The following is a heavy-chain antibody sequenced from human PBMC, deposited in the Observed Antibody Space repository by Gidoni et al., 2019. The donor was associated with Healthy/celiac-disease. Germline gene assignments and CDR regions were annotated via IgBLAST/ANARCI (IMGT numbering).Heavy chain of an antibody. CDR3: ASPNMATNPHDAFDI. CDR2: IYPGDSDT. V-gene: IGHV5-51*01. CDR1: GYSFTSYW. D-gene: IGHD5-12*01. J-gene: IGHJ3*02. Sequence: EVQLGQSGAEVKKPWESLKIYCKGSGYSFTSYWRGWVRQMPGKGLEWMVIIYPGDSDTRYSPSFQGQVTISADKSISTAYLQWSSLKASDTAMYYCASPNMATNPHDAFDIWGQGTMVTVSS.